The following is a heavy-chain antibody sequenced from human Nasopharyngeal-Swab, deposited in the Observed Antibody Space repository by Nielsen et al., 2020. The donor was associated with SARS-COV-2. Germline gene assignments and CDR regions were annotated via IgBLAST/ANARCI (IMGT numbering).Heavy chain of an antibody. V-gene: IGHV3-23*01. CDR2: ISGSGGDT. Sequence: GESLKISCAASGFSFSTYAMSWVRQAPGKGLEWVSAISGSGGDTYYADSVKGRFTISRDNSKNTLYLQMNSLRVEDTAVYYCVRDGYTTGRNDAFDIWGQGTMVTVSS. D-gene: IGHD1-1*01. CDR3: VRDGYTTGRNDAFDI. J-gene: IGHJ3*02. CDR1: GFSFSTYA.